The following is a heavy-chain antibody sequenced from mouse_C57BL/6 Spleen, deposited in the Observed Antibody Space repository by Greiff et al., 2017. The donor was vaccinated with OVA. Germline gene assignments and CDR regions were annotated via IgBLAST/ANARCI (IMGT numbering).Heavy chain of an antibody. CDR2: IDPSDSYT. Sequence: QVHVKQPGAELVRPGTSVKLSCKASGYTFTSYWMHWVKQRPGQGLEWIGVIDPSDSYTNYNQKFKGKATLTVDTSSSTAYMQLSSLTSEDSAVYYCATYSNFDYWGQGTTLTVSS. CDR3: ATYSNFDY. CDR1: GYTFTSYW. D-gene: IGHD2-5*01. J-gene: IGHJ2*01. V-gene: IGHV1-59*01.